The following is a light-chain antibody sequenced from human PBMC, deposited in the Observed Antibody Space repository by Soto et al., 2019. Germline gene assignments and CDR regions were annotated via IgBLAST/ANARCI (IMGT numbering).Light chain of an antibody. Sequence: DIQMTQSPSSLSASVGDRVTITCQASQDITNYLNWYQQKPGRAPKLLIYDASNLQTGVPSRFSGSGSGTEFTLTIRSLQPDDFATYYCQHYSSYSTFGQGTKVDIK. V-gene: IGKV1-33*01. CDR2: DAS. CDR3: QHYSSYST. CDR1: QDITNY. J-gene: IGKJ1*01.